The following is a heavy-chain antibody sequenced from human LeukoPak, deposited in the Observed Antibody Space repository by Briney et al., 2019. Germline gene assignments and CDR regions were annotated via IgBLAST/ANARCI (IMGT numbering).Heavy chain of an antibody. Sequence: PSQTLSLTCTVSGGSISSGDYYWSWIRQPPGKGLEWIGYIYYSGSTYYNPSLKSRVTISVDTSKNQFSLKLSSVTAADTAVYYCASHVDIVATFDYWGQGTLVTVSS. D-gene: IGHD5-12*01. J-gene: IGHJ4*02. V-gene: IGHV4-30-4*08. CDR1: GGSISSGDYY. CDR2: IYYSGST. CDR3: ASHVDIVATFDY.